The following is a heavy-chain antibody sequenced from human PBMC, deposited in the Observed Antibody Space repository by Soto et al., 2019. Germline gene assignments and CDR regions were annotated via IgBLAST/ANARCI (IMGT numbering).Heavy chain of an antibody. CDR3: ARDRSMDV. Sequence: QVQLQESGPGLVKPSETLSLTCTVSGGSISSYYWSWIRQPPGKGLEWIGYIYYSGSTNYNPSLTSRVTISVDTSKNQFSLKLSSVTAADTAVYYCARDRSMDVWGQGTTVTVSS. J-gene: IGHJ6*02. V-gene: IGHV4-59*01. CDR2: IYYSGST. CDR1: GGSISSYY.